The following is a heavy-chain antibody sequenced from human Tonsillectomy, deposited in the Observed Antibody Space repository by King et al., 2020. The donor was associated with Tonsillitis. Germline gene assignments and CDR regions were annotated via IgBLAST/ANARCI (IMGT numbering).Heavy chain of an antibody. CDR2: IYYIGPT. CDR1: WVSLTSGGYF. D-gene: IGHD4-17*01. J-gene: IGHJ4*02. Sequence: VQLQESGPGLVRPSQTLSLICSVSWVSLTSGGYFLSWIRQHPDKGLEWIGSIYYIGPTCTPPSPRRRLFMSVDTLKKQFSLRLTSVTAAETAVYYCARNRDYGDYVDFWGQGTLVAVSS. V-gene: IGHV4-31*03. CDR3: ARNRDYGDYVDF.